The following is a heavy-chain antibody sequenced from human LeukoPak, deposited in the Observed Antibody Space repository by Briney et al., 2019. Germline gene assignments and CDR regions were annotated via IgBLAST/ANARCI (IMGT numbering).Heavy chain of an antibody. J-gene: IGHJ6*03. CDR1: GFTFSSYA. CDR2: ISGSGGST. V-gene: IGHV3-23*01. CDR3: AKSTCSSTSCYQGEVYYYYMDV. Sequence: GGSLRLXCTASGFTFSSYAMSWIRQAPGKGLEWVSAISGSGGSTYYADSVKGRFTISRDNSKNTLYLQMNSLRAEDTAVYYCAKSTCSSTSCYQGEVYYYYMDVWGKGTTVTVSS. D-gene: IGHD2-2*01.